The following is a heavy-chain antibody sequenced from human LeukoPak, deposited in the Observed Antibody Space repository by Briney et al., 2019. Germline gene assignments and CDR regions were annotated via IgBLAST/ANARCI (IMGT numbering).Heavy chain of an antibody. V-gene: IGHV3-21*01. CDR2: ITNSGSYI. CDR1: GFTFSAYS. J-gene: IGHJ4*02. CDR3: SRDMEPTYYYDSGSAIDY. D-gene: IGHD3-10*01. Sequence: PGGSLRLSCAASGFTFSAYSMNWVRQAPGKGLEWVSSITNSGSYIYYADSVKGRFTISRDNAKNSLYLQMNSLRAEDTAVYYCSRDMEPTYYYDSGSAIDYWGQGTLVTVSS.